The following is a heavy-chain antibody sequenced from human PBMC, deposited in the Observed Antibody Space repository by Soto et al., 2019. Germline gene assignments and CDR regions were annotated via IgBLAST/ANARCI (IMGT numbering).Heavy chain of an antibody. V-gene: IGHV3-43*01. Sequence: PGGSLRLSCAASGFTCDDYTIHWVRQAPGKGLEWVSLISWDGGSTYYADSVKGRFTISRDNSKNSLYLQVNSLRTEDTALYYCAKDMRFGDQTRYYYYGMDVWGQGTTVTVSS. CDR1: GFTCDDYT. CDR2: ISWDGGST. J-gene: IGHJ6*02. D-gene: IGHD3-10*01. CDR3: AKDMRFGDQTRYYYYGMDV.